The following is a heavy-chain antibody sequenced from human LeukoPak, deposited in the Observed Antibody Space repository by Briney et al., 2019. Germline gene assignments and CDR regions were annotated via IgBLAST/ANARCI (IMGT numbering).Heavy chain of an antibody. CDR2: IYYSGST. CDR1: GGSISSGGYY. D-gene: IGHD3/OR15-3a*01. CDR3: ARDALDYQPLDWGAFDI. V-gene: IGHV4-31*03. J-gene: IGHJ3*02. Sequence: KPLETLSLTCTVSGGSISSGGYYWSWIRQHPGKGLEWIGYIYYSGSTYYNPSLKSRVTISVDTSKNQFSLKLSSVTAADTAVYYCARDALDYQPLDWGAFDIWGQGTMVTVSS.